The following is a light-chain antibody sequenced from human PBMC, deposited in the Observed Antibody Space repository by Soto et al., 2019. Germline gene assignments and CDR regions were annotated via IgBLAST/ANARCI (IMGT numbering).Light chain of an antibody. J-gene: IGKJ2*01. V-gene: IGKV3-20*01. CDR3: QQYGPSPMYT. CDR1: QSVNNDY. Sequence: DIVLTQSPGTLSLSPGERATLSCRASQSVNNDYLAWYQKKPGQAPRLLFYGTSIRATGIPDRFSGSGSGTDITLSISSLAPEDFAVYYCQQYGPSPMYTFGQGTRLEIK. CDR2: GTS.